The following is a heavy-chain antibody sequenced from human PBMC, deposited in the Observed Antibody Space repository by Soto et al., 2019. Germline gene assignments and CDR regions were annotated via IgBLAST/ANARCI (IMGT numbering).Heavy chain of an antibody. V-gene: IGHV3-66*01. Sequence: PGGSLRLSCAASGFTVSSNYMSWVRQAPGKGLEWVSVIYSGGSTYYADSVKGRFTISRDNSKNTLYLQMNSLRAEDAAVYYCARGYGDYVSPIDYWGQGTLVTVSS. CDR3: ARGYGDYVSPIDY. J-gene: IGHJ4*02. D-gene: IGHD4-17*01. CDR1: GFTVSSNY. CDR2: IYSGGST.